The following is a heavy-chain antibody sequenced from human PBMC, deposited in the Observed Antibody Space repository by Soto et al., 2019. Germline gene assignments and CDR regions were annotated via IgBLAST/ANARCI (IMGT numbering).Heavy chain of an antibody. J-gene: IGHJ4*02. CDR1: GGSISSGGYY. V-gene: IGHV4-31*03. Sequence: LSLTCPVSGGSISSGGYYWSWIRQHPGKGLEWIGYIYYSGSTYYNPSLKSRVTISVDTSKNQFSLKLSSVTAADTAVYYCARAQSRNYGPYFDYWGQGTLVTVSS. CDR3: ARAQSRNYGPYFDY. CDR2: IYYSGST. D-gene: IGHD1-7*01.